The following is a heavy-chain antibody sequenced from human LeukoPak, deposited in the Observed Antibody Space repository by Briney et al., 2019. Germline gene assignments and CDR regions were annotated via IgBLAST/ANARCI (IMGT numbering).Heavy chain of an antibody. J-gene: IGHJ4*02. CDR3: ARETPYSSSWTVFDY. Sequence: GGSLRLSCAASGFNFNTYSMNWVRQAPGKGLEWVAYITISTGIIYYADSVKGRFTISRDNAKNSLYLQMNSLRAEDTAVYYCARETPYSSSWTVFDYWGQGTLVTVSS. CDR1: GFNFNTYS. CDR2: ITISTGII. V-gene: IGHV3-48*01. D-gene: IGHD6-13*01.